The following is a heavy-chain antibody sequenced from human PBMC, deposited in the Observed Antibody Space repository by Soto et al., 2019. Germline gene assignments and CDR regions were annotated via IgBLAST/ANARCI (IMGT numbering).Heavy chain of an antibody. J-gene: IGHJ5*02. V-gene: IGHV4-30-4*01. CDR1: GGSISSGDYY. Sequence: SETLSLTCTVSGGSISSGDYYWSWIRQPPGKGLEWIGYIYYSGSTYYNPSLKSRVTISVDTSKNQFSLKLSSVTAADTAVYYCAVVPAAIGYFRFFGPWGQGTLVTVYS. CDR3: AVVPAAIGYFRFFGP. CDR2: IYYSGST. D-gene: IGHD2-2*02.